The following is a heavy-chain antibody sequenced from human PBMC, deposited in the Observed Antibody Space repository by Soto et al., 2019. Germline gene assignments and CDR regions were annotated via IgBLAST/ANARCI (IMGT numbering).Heavy chain of an antibody. CDR2: FDPEDGET. J-gene: IGHJ4*02. Sequence: ASVKVSCKVSVYTLTELSIHCVRQAPGKGLEWMGGFDPEDGETIYAQKFQGRVTMTEDTSTDTAYMELSSLRSEETAVYYCATVRYYDSSGRLYYFDYWGQGTLVTVSS. V-gene: IGHV1-24*01. D-gene: IGHD3-22*01. CDR3: ATVRYYDSSGRLYYFDY. CDR1: VYTLTELS.